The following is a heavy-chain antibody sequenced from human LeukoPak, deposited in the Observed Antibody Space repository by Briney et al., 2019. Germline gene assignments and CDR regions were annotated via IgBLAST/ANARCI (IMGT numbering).Heavy chain of an antibody. CDR2: INPNSGGT. CDR3: ARRPVLWFGEFAAFDI. Sequence: ASVKVSCKASGYTFTGYYMHWVRQAPGQGLEWMGWINPNSGGTNYAQKFQGRVTMTRDTSISTAYMELSRLRSDDTAVYYCARRPVLWFGEFAAFDIWGQGTMVTVSS. J-gene: IGHJ3*02. V-gene: IGHV1-2*02. D-gene: IGHD3-10*01. CDR1: GYTFTGYY.